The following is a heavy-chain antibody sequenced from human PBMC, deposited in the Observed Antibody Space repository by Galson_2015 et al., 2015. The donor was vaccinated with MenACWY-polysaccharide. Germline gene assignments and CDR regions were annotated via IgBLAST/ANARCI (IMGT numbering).Heavy chain of an antibody. V-gene: IGHV3-74*01. J-gene: IGHJ4*02. CDR1: GFTFRGNW. D-gene: IGHD3-16*01. CDR2: INSDGRST. Sequence: LRLSCAASGFTFRGNWIHWVRQAPGRGLVWVSRINSDGRSTSYADSVKGRFTTSRDNAKNTLYLQMNSLSAEDTAAYYCARGGGRFPVNCDFDDWGQASLVTVSS. CDR3: ARGGGRFPVNCDFDD.